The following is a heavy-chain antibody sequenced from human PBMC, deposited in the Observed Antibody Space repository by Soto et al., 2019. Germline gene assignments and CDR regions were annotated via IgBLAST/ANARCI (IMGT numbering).Heavy chain of an antibody. J-gene: IGHJ4*02. Sequence: QVQLVESGGGVVQPGRSLRLSCAASGFTFSSYGMHWVRQAPGKGLEWVAVISYDGSNQYYADSVKGRFTISRDNSKNTLYLQMNSLRAEDTAVYYCAKDPREDGYNWVYWGQGTLVTVSS. CDR2: ISYDGSNQ. D-gene: IGHD5-12*01. V-gene: IGHV3-30*18. CDR3: AKDPREDGYNWVY. CDR1: GFTFSSYG.